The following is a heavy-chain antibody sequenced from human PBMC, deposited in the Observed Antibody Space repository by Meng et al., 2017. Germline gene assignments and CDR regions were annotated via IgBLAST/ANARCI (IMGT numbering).Heavy chain of an antibody. CDR1: GFTFSSYW. D-gene: IGHD3-22*01. V-gene: IGHV3-7*01. CDR2: IKQDGSEK. Sequence: GGSLRLSCAASGFTFSSYWMSWVRQAPGKGLEWVANIKQDGSEKYYVDSVKGRFTISRDNAKNSLYLQMNSLRAEDTAVYYCARDGDYYDSSGYPPPFDYWGQGTLVTSSS. CDR3: ARDGDYYDSSGYPPPFDY. J-gene: IGHJ4*02.